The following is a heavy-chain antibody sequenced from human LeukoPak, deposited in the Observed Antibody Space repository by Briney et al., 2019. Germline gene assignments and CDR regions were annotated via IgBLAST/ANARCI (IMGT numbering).Heavy chain of an antibody. J-gene: IGHJ6*02. Sequence: SVKVPCKASGGTFSSYAISWVRQAPGQGLEWMGGIIPIFGTANYAQKFQGRVTITADESTSTAYMELSSLRSEDTAVYYCAGVDTVLRYYYYYYGMDVWGQGTTVTVSS. CDR1: GGTFSSYA. V-gene: IGHV1-69*13. CDR3: AGVDTVLRYYYYYYGMDV. D-gene: IGHD5-18*01. CDR2: IIPIFGTA.